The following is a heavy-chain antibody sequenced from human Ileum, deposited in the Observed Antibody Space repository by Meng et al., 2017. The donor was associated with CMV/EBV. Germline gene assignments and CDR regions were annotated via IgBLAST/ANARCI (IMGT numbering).Heavy chain of an antibody. V-gene: IGHV4-4*07. CDR1: GGSISSYY. D-gene: IGHD2-15*01. Sequence: QGPLPASGPGLGKPSATLSLPCTVSGGSISSYYWSWIRQPAGKGLEWIGRIYTSGSTNYNPSLKSRVTMSVDTSKNQFSLKLSSVTAADTAVYYCARYCSGGSCYSGRHNWFDPWGQGTLVTVSS. CDR2: IYTSGST. CDR3: ARYCSGGSCYSGRHNWFDP. J-gene: IGHJ5*02.